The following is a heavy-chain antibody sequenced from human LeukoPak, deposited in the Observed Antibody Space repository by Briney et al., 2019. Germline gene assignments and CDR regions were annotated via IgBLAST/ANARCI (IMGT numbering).Heavy chain of an antibody. V-gene: IGHV3-30*02. CDR1: GFTFSTYG. Sequence: GGPLRLSCAASGFTFSTYGMHWVRQAPGKGLEWVAFIQYDGSNKYYGDSVKGRFTISRDNSKNTLYLQMNSLRAEDTAVYYCANDIKAVTGTRALDYWGQGTMVTVSS. J-gene: IGHJ3*01. D-gene: IGHD6-19*01. CDR2: IQYDGSNK. CDR3: ANDIKAVTGTRALDY.